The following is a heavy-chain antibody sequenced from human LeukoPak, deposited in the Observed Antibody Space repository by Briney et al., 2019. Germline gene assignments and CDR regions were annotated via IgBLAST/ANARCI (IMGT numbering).Heavy chain of an antibody. J-gene: IGHJ2*01. Sequence: GGTLRLSCAASGFTFSSYAMSWVRQAPGKGLEWVSVISGSGGSTYYADSVKGRFTISRDNSKNTLYLQMNSLRAEDTAVYYCAPRIVGATVVDLWGRGTLVTVSS. CDR3: APRIVGATVVDL. D-gene: IGHD1-26*01. V-gene: IGHV3-23*01. CDR1: GFTFSSYA. CDR2: ISGSGGST.